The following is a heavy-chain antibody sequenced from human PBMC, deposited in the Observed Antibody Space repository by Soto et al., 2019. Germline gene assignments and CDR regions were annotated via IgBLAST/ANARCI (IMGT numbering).Heavy chain of an antibody. J-gene: IGHJ4*01. CDR3: ATIRVRGGPLRFED. V-gene: IGHV1-69*06. D-gene: IGHD5-12*01. Sequence: QVQLVQSGAEVRKPGSSVKVSCKTSGGLISKYSFNWVRQAPGHGLEWMGGVLPISGSTDYAQKFQGRLTITADRSTSTVYMELSRLRSVDTSNYYCATIRVRGGPLRFEDGGQGMLISVSS. CDR1: GGLISKYS. CDR2: VLPISGST.